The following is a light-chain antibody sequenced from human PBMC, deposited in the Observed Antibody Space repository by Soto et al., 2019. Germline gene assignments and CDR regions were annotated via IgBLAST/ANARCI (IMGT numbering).Light chain of an antibody. CDR3: QQYYSWWT. Sequence: DIVMTQSPDSLAVSLGERATINCKSSRSVSHSSDNKNYLAWYQQKPGQPPKLLIHWASTRESGVPDRFSGSGSGTDFTLTISSLQAEDVAVYYCQQYYSWWTFGQGTKVEIK. CDR1: RSVSHSSDNKNY. V-gene: IGKV4-1*01. CDR2: WAS. J-gene: IGKJ1*01.